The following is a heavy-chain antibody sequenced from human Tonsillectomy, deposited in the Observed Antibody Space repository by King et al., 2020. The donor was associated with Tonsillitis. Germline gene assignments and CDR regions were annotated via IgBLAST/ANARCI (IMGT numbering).Heavy chain of an antibody. CDR2: ISKDGKNK. Sequence: VQLVESGGGVVQPGRSLRLSCAASVFTFSSYAMHWVRQAPGKGLEWVALISKDGKNKYYADSVKGRFSISRDNSKKTLFLQMNSLRAEDTAVYYWARRLRTVTPSYFDYWGQGTLVTVSS. V-gene: IGHV3-30*04. D-gene: IGHD4-17*01. CDR1: VFTFSSYA. CDR3: ARRLRTVTPSYFDY. J-gene: IGHJ4*02.